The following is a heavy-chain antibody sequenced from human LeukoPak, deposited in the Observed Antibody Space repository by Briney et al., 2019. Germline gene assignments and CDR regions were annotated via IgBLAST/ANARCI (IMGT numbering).Heavy chain of an antibody. CDR1: GFTFSSFA. CDR2: ISGSGGST. D-gene: IGHD2-8*01. Sequence: QAGGSLRLSCAASGFTFSSFALSWVRQAPGKGLEWVSSISGSGGSTSYADSVKGRFTISRDNSKNTLYLQMNSLRAEDTAVYYCAKENVLMVYAIYFDYWGQGTLVTVSS. CDR3: AKENVLMVYAIYFDY. V-gene: IGHV3-23*01. J-gene: IGHJ4*02.